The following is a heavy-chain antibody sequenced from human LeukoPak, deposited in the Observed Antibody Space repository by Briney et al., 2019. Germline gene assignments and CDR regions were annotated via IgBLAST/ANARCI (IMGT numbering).Heavy chain of an antibody. V-gene: IGHV3-49*04. J-gene: IGHJ6*03. D-gene: IGHD3-16*01. CDR3: TRTFGYYYFYMGV. CDR1: GFTFGDYA. Sequence: GGSLRLSCAASGFTFGDYAMSWVRQAPGKGLEWVGFIRTEAYDGATDHGASVKGRFTISRDDSKNIAYLQMNSLNTEDTAVYYCTRTFGYYYFYMGVWGKGTTVIVSS. CDR2: IRTEAYDGAT.